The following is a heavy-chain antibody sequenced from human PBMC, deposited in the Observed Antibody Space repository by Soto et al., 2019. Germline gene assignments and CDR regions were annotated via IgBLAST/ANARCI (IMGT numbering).Heavy chain of an antibody. V-gene: IGHV1-18*01. CDR1: GYTFTSYG. CDR2: ISAYNGNT. Sequence: ASVKVSCKASGYTFTSYGISWVRQAPGQGLEWMGWISAYNGNTNYAQKLQGRVTMTTDTSTSTAYMELRSLRSDDTAVYYCARGRIDYDFWSGYYMDFDIWGQGTMVTVAS. D-gene: IGHD3-3*01. J-gene: IGHJ3*02. CDR3: ARGRIDYDFWSGYYMDFDI.